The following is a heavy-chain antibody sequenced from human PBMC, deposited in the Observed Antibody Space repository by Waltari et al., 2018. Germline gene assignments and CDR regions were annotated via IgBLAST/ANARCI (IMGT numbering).Heavy chain of an antibody. CDR1: GFPFGGST. D-gene: IGHD5-12*01. V-gene: IGHV3-48*01. CDR2: IRSSTTT. J-gene: IGHJ3*02. CDR3: VRGRDGYIQDVFDI. Sequence: EVQVVESGGGLVQPGGSLKLSCATSGFPFGGSTFHWVRQTSGKGLEWVSYIRSSTTTYYADYVKGRFTISRDNAKNSLYLQMNSLRAEDTALYYCVRGRDGYIQDVFDIWGQGTTVTVSS.